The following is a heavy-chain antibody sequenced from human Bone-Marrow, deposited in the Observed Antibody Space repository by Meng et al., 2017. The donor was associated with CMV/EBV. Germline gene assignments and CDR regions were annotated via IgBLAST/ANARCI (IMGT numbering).Heavy chain of an antibody. CDR1: GFTFSSYW. J-gene: IGHJ4*02. CDR2: IKQDGSEK. Sequence: GESLKISCAASGFTFSSYWMSWVRQAPGKGLEWVANIKQDGSEKYYVDSVKGRFTISRDNAKNSLYLQMNSLRAEDTAVYYCARELWFGELLYPREFDYRGQGTLVTVSS. CDR3: ARELWFGELLYPREFDY. D-gene: IGHD3-10*01. V-gene: IGHV3-7*01.